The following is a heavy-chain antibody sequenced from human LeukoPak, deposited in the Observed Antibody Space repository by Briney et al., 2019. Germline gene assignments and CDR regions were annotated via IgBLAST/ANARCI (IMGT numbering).Heavy chain of an antibody. CDR3: AREGNDCGAKGVRYFDY. J-gene: IGHJ4*02. D-gene: IGHD4-17*01. CDR2: IYHSGST. CDR1: GGSISSGGYS. V-gene: IGHV4-30-2*01. Sequence: SSETLSLTCAVSGGSISSGGYSWSWIRQPPGKGLEWIGYIYHSGSTYYNPSLKSRVTISVDRSKNQFSLKLSSVTAADTAVYYCAREGNDCGAKGVRYFDYWGQGTLVTVSS.